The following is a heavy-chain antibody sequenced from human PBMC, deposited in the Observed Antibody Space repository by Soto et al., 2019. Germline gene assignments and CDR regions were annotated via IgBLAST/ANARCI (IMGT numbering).Heavy chain of an antibody. V-gene: IGHV3-64D*06. CDR3: VKLTNTYYDF. Sequence: EVQLVESGGGLVQPGGSLRLSCSASGFTFSDYAIHWVRQAPGKGLEYVSAIRSNGINTDYADSVKGRFTISRDNSKNTVSLQMSSLRTEDTAVYYCVKLTNTYYDFWGQGTLVTVSS. J-gene: IGHJ4*02. CDR1: GFTFSDYA. D-gene: IGHD3-3*01. CDR2: IRSNGINT.